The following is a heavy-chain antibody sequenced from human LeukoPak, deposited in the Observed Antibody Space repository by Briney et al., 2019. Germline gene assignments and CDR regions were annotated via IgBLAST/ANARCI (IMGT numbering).Heavy chain of an antibody. V-gene: IGHV3-21*01. J-gene: IGHJ4*02. CDR2: ISTSSSYI. CDR1: GFTFSSYT. D-gene: IGHD3-16*01. CDR3: ARDVTLGNFDY. Sequence: GGSVRLSCAASGFTFSSYTMNWVRQGPGKGLEWVSSISTSSSYIHYADSVKGRFTISRDNAKNSLYLQMNSLRAEDTAVYYCARDVTLGNFDYWGQGILVIVSS.